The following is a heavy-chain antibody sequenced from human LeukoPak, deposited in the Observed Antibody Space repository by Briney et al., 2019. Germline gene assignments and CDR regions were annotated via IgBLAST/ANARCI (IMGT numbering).Heavy chain of an antibody. J-gene: IGHJ3*02. CDR1: GGSISSYY. CDR2: IYTSGST. Sequence: SETLSLTCTVSGGSISSYYWNWIRQPAGKGLEWIGRIYTSGSTNYNPSLKSRVTMSVDTSKNQFSLKLSSVTAADTAVYYCARALGYCSSTSCSDAFDIWGQGTMVTVSS. CDR3: ARALGYCSSTSCSDAFDI. V-gene: IGHV4-4*07. D-gene: IGHD2-2*01.